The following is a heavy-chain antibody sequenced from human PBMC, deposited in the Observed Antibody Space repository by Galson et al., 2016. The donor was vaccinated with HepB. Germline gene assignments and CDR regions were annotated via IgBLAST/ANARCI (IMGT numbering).Heavy chain of an antibody. CDR2: ISWSSGRI. CDR1: GFTFDDYA. Sequence: SLRLSCAASGFTFDDYAMHWVRQAPGRGLEWVSGISWSSGRIGYADSVKGRFTISRDNAKNSLYLQMNSLRTEDTALYYCAKDSRDYGDYVNYWGQGTLVTVSS. J-gene: IGHJ4*02. D-gene: IGHD4-17*01. CDR3: AKDSRDYGDYVNY. V-gene: IGHV3-9*01.